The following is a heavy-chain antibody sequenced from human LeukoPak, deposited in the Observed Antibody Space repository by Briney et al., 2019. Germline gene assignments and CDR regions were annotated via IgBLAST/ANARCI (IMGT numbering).Heavy chain of an antibody. CDR1: GYTFTSYY. Sequence: ASVKVSCKASGYTFTSYYMHWVRQAPGQGLEWMGIINPSGGSTSYAQKFQGRVTMTRDTSTSTVYMELSSLRSEDTAVYYCAREPAGYYDSSGLADYWGQGTLVTVSS. V-gene: IGHV1-46*01. CDR3: AREPAGYYDSSGLADY. J-gene: IGHJ4*02. D-gene: IGHD3-22*01. CDR2: INPSGGST.